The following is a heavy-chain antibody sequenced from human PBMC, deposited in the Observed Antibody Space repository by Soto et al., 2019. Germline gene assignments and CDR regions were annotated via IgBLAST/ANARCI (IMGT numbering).Heavy chain of an antibody. D-gene: IGHD6-6*01. V-gene: IGHV1-18*01. Sequence: GASVKVSCKAFGYTFNNYGISWVRQAPGPGLEWMGWISGYNGNTEYAETLQDRVTMTTDTSTNTAYMELRGLRSDDTAVYYCARTYSKYFSSSEGDYWGQGTLVTVS. CDR3: ARTYSKYFSSSEGDY. CDR1: GYTFNNYG. J-gene: IGHJ4*02. CDR2: ISGYNGNT.